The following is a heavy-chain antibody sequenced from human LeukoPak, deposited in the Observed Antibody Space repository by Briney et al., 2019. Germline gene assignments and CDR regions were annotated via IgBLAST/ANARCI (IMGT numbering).Heavy chain of an antibody. CDR1: GFTFSSYW. J-gene: IGHJ4*02. D-gene: IGHD4-23*01. CDR3: ARGRPHGNDY. CDR2: IASDGSST. Sequence: GGSLRLSCAASGFTFSSYWMNWVRQAPGKGLVWVSRIASDGSSTTYADSVKGRFSITRDNAKNTLYLQMNSLRVEDTAVYYCARGRPHGNDYWGQGTLVTVSS. V-gene: IGHV3-74*01.